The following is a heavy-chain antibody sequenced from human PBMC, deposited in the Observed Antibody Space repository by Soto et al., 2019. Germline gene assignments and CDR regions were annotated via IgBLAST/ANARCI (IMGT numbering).Heavy chain of an antibody. CDR2: INSDGSHT. CDR1: GFTFSSYW. Sequence: GGSLRLSCAASGFTFSSYWMHWVRQAPGKGLVWVSHINSDGSHTTCADSVKGRFTISRDNAKNTLYLQMNSLRAEDTALYYCAKDKRIGLYYYGMDVWGQGTTVTVSS. J-gene: IGHJ6*02. CDR3: AKDKRIGLYYYGMDV. V-gene: IGHV3-74*01. D-gene: IGHD2-21*01.